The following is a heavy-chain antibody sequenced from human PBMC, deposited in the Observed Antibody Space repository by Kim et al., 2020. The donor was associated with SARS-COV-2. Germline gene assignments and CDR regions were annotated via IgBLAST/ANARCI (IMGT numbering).Heavy chain of an antibody. J-gene: IGHJ4*02. CDR1: GYTFTNNA. CDR2: INTDTGNT. CDR3: ARGIWGTYRSTDY. V-gene: IGHV7-4-1*02. D-gene: IGHD3-16*02. Sequence: ASVKVSCKASGYTFTNNAISWVRQAPGQGLEWMGWINTDTGNTTYAQDLKRRFALTADTSATTAYLQLSSLEAEDTALYYCARGIWGTYRSTDYWGQGTLVTVSS.